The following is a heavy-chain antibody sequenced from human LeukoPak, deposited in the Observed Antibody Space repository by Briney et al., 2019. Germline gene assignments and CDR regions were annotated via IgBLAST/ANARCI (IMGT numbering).Heavy chain of an antibody. CDR1: GFTFSSYA. V-gene: IGHV3-30*04. Sequence: GGSLRLSCAVSGFTFSSYAMHWVRQAPGKGLEWVAVISYDGGEKYYADSVKGRFSISRDNAKNSLYLQMNSLRAEDTALYYCAKDLSGPFDYWGQGTLVTVSS. D-gene: IGHD5-12*01. CDR2: ISYDGGEK. CDR3: AKDLSGPFDY. J-gene: IGHJ4*02.